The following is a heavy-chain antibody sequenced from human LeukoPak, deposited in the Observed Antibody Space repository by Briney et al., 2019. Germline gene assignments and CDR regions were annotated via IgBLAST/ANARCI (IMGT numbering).Heavy chain of an antibody. Sequence: GASVKVSCKASGYTFASYYMHWVRQAPGQGLEWMGIINPSGGSTSYAQKFQGRVTMTRDTSTSTVYMELSSLRSEDTAVYYCARGDYDFWSGYPDGYYGMDVWGQGTTVTVSS. D-gene: IGHD3-3*01. J-gene: IGHJ6*02. CDR3: ARGDYDFWSGYPDGYYGMDV. CDR1: GYTFASYY. V-gene: IGHV1-46*01. CDR2: INPSGGST.